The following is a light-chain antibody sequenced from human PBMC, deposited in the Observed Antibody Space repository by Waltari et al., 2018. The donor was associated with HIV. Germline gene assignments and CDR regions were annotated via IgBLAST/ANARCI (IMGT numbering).Light chain of an antibody. Sequence: DIQMAQSPSNVSPFVGGPVTITCRASRDFSTSLAWYQFRPGSPPKLLIYNEFQWETGVPQRFGGAGSGAEVTHTSTSQQPEDFATYCGQQAQSFPHTFGGGTRVGI. V-gene: IGKV1-12*01. CDR3: QQAQSFPHT. CDR2: NEF. J-gene: IGKJ4*02. CDR1: RDFSTS.